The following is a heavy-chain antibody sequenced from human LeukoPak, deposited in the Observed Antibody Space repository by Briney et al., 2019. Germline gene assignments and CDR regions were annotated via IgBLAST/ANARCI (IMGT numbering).Heavy chain of an antibody. CDR2: IIPIFGTA. CDR1: GGTFSSYA. V-gene: IGHV1-69*13. CDR3: ARDGGGDQNPHY. J-gene: IGHJ4*02. Sequence: SVKVSCKASGGTFSSYAISWVRQAPGQGLEWMGGIIPIFGTANYAQKFQGRVTITADESTSTAYMDLSSLRSEDTAVYYCARDGGGDQNPHYWGQGTLVTVSS. D-gene: IGHD2-15*01.